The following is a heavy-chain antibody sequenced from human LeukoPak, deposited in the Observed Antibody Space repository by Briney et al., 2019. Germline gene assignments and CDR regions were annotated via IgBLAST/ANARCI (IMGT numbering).Heavy chain of an antibody. CDR3: ARWFGYYFDY. Sequence: VASVKVSCKASGYTFTSYGISRVRQAPGQGLEWMGWISAYNGNTNYAQKLQGRVTITTDTSTSTAYMELRSLRSDDTAVYYCARWFGYYFDYWGQGTLATVSS. CDR1: GYTFTSYG. D-gene: IGHD3-10*01. CDR2: ISAYNGNT. J-gene: IGHJ4*02. V-gene: IGHV1-18*01.